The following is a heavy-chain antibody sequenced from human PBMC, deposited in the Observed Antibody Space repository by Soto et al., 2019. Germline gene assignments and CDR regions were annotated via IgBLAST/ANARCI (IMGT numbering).Heavy chain of an antibody. V-gene: IGHV1-69*04. J-gene: IGHJ4*02. CDR2: VNPILSMS. CDR3: ATSYGSGYRAFDY. D-gene: IGHD3-10*01. CDR1: GDTFSFYS. Sequence: QVQLVQSGAEVKRPGSSVKVSCKASGDTFSFYSINWVRQAPGLGLEWMGRVNPILSMSNYAQRFQGRVTTTADKSTSTAYMKLSGLRSEDTAMYYCATSYGSGYRAFDYWGQGALVTVSS.